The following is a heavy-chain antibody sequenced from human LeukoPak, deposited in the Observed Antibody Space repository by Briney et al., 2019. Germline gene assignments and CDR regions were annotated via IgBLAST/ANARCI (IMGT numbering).Heavy chain of an antibody. CDR3: AQDQNMIVVVISN. Sequence: PGGSLRLSCAASGFTFSSSAMSWVRQAPGKGLEWVSAISNNGGYTYYADSVQGRFTISRDNSKSTLCLQMNSLRAEDTAVYYCAQDQNMIVVVISNWGQGTLVTVSS. CDR1: GFTFSSSA. D-gene: IGHD3-22*01. V-gene: IGHV3-23*01. CDR2: ISNNGGYT. J-gene: IGHJ4*02.